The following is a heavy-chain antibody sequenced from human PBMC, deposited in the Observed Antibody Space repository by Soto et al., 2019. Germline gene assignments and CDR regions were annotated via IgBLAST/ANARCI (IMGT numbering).Heavy chain of an antibody. CDR3: ARASKGDILTGYDYYYGMDV. CDR1: GGSFSGYY. CDR2: NNHSEST. V-gene: IGHV4-34*01. D-gene: IGHD3-9*01. J-gene: IGHJ6*02. Sequence: SETLSLTCAVYGGSFSGYYWSWIRQPPGKGLEWIGENNHSESTNYNPSLKSRDTIKEDTTKNQLPQKQSSVTAADTALYYCARASKGDILTGYDYYYGMDVWGQGTTVT.